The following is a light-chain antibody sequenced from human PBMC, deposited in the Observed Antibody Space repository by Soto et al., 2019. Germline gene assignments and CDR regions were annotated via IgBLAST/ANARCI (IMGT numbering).Light chain of an antibody. V-gene: IGKV3-15*01. J-gene: IGKJ5*01. CDR3: QQYGSSPTT. CDR2: GAS. CDR1: QSVSSN. Sequence: EVVMTQSPATLSVSPGERATLSCRASQSVSSNLAWYQQKPGQAPRLLIYGASTRAAGIPARFSGSGSGTDFTLTITSLQSEDFGVYYCQQYGSSPTTFGQGTRLEIK.